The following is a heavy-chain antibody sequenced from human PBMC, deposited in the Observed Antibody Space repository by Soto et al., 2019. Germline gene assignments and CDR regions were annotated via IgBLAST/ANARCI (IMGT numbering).Heavy chain of an antibody. CDR2: IIPIFGTA. J-gene: IGHJ6*02. D-gene: IGHD3-3*01. CDR3: ASRRYYDFWSGYYGMDV. V-gene: IGHV1-69*01. Sequence: QVQLVQSGAEVKKPRSSVKVSCKASGGTFSSYAISWVRQAPGQGLEWMGGIIPIFGTANYAQKFQGRVTITADESTSTAYMELSSLRSEDTAVYYCASRRYYDFWSGYYGMDVWGQGTTVTVSS. CDR1: GGTFSSYA.